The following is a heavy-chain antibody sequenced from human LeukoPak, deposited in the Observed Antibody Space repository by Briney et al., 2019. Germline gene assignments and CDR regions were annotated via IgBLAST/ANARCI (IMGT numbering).Heavy chain of an antibody. CDR2: INSDGSST. CDR3: AKSGLGRRYYDSSGYPDY. V-gene: IGHV3-74*01. J-gene: IGHJ4*02. Sequence: PGGSLRLSCAASGFTFSTYWMHWVRQAPGKGLVWVSRINSDGSSTSYADSVKGRFTISRDNTKNTLYLQMNSLRAEDTAVYYCAKSGLGRRYYDSSGYPDYWGQGTLVTVSS. D-gene: IGHD3-22*01. CDR1: GFTFSTYW.